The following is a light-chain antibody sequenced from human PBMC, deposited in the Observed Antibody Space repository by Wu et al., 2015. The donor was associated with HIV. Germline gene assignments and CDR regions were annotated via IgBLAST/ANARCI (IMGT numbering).Light chain of an antibody. V-gene: IGKV3-15*01. Sequence: EIVLTQSPGTLSLSPGERATLSCRASQSISSNLAWYQQKPDQAPRLLIYGGSIRATGIPVRFSGSGSGTEFTLTISRMQSEDFAVYYCHQYNNWPPRYTFGQGTKLEIK. CDR2: GGS. J-gene: IGKJ2*01. CDR3: HQYNNWPPRYT. CDR1: QSISSN.